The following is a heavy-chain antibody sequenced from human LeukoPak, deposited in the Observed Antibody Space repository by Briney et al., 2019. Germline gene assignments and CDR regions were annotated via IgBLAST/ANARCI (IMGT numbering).Heavy chain of an antibody. J-gene: IGHJ4*02. CDR2: ISWNSGSI. Sequence: PGGSLRLSCAASRFTFSSYSMNWVRQAPGKGLEWVSGISWNSGSIGYADSVKGRFTISRDNAKNSLYLQMNSLRAEDMALYYCAKSRNYYDSLDYWGQGTLVTVSS. V-gene: IGHV3-9*03. CDR1: RFTFSSYS. D-gene: IGHD3-22*01. CDR3: AKSRNYYDSLDY.